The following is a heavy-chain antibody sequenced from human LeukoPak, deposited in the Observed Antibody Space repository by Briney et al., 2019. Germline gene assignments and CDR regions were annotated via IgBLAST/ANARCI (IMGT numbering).Heavy chain of an antibody. CDR3: ARDGDYSGYDRGFDY. Sequence: SETLSLTCTVSGGSISSYYWSWIRQPPGKGLEWIRYIYYSGSTNYNPSLKSRVTISVDTSKNQFSLKLSSVTAADTAVYYCARDGDYSGYDRGFDYWGQGTLVTVSS. D-gene: IGHD5-12*01. J-gene: IGHJ4*02. V-gene: IGHV4-59*01. CDR1: GGSISSYY. CDR2: IYYSGST.